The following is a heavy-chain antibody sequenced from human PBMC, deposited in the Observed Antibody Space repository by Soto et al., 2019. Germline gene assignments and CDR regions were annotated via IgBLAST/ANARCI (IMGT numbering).Heavy chain of an antibody. CDR1: GFTFSNFA. D-gene: IGHD3-10*01. CDR2: MSASGSTT. Sequence: EVRLLESGGGLVQPGGSLRLSCAGSGFTFSNFAMSWVRQAPGKGLEWVSAMSASGSTTFHADSVRGRFTMSRDNSKNVMYLQMNRLRADVTAISYGARAPWFGEAPQGGDYWGQGTLVTVSS. CDR3: ARAPWFGEAPQGGDY. V-gene: IGHV3-23*01. J-gene: IGHJ4*02.